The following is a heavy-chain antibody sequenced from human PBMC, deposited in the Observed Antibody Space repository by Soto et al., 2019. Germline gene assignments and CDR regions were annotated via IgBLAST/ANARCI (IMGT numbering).Heavy chain of an antibody. CDR2: INPNSGDT. D-gene: IGHD6-19*01. CDR3: ATSRISIAVAGETEYYFDY. J-gene: IGHJ4*02. Sequence: ASVKVSCKASGYIFTGYYMHWVRQAPGQGLEWMGWINPNSGDTNYTQKFQGWVTMTRDTSISTAYMELSRLRSDDTAVYYCATSRISIAVAGETEYYFDYWGQGTSVTVSS. V-gene: IGHV1-2*04. CDR1: GYIFTGYY.